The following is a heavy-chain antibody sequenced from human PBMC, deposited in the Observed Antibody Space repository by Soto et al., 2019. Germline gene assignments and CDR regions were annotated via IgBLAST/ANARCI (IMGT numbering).Heavy chain of an antibody. CDR3: AREGSSWYGLFDF. V-gene: IGHV4-31*03. CDR2: INYSGST. Sequence: QVQLQESGPGLVKPSQTLSLTCTVSGDSISSGGHSWSWIRQHPGKGLEWIGYINYSGSTNYNPSLKSRISISLDTSKNQFSLNVTSVTAADTAVYYCAREGSSWYGLFDFWGQGTLVTVSS. J-gene: IGHJ4*02. D-gene: IGHD6-13*01. CDR1: GDSISSGGHS.